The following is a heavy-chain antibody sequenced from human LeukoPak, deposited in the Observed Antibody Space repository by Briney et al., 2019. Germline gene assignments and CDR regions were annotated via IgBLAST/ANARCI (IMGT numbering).Heavy chain of an antibody. J-gene: IGHJ4*02. CDR3: ARLFLDYDILTGYPISYYFDY. Sequence: GGSLRLSCAASGFTFSSYAMSWVRQAPGKGLERVSAISGSGGSTYYADSVKGRFTISRDNSKNTLYLQMNSLRAEDTAVYYCARLFLDYDILTGYPISYYFDYWGQGTLVTVSS. CDR1: GFTFSSYA. V-gene: IGHV3-23*01. CDR2: ISGSGGST. D-gene: IGHD3-9*01.